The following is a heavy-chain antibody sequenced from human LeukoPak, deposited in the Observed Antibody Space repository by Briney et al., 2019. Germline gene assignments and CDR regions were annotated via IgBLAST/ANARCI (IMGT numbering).Heavy chain of an antibody. CDR3: AKESHIVVVTASYYFDY. D-gene: IGHD2-21*02. Sequence: GGSLRLSCAASGFTFSTYGMNWVRQAPGKGLEWVSAISAGGGNTYYADSVKGRFTISRDNSKNTLYLQMNSLRAEDTAVYYCAKESHIVVVTASYYFDYWGQGTLVTVSS. V-gene: IGHV3-23*01. CDR2: ISAGGGNT. CDR1: GFTFSTYG. J-gene: IGHJ4*02.